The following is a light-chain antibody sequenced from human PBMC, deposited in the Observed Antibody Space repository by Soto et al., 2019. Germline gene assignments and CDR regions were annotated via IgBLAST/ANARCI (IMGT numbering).Light chain of an antibody. Sequence: QSALTHPASLSGSPGQSLTISCTGTSSEVGGYNYVSWYQQHPGKAPKLMIYEVSNRPSGVSNRFSGSKSGNTASLTISGLQAEDEADYYCSSYTSSSTLYVFGTGTKVTAL. J-gene: IGLJ1*01. V-gene: IGLV2-14*01. CDR2: EVS. CDR1: SSEVGGYNY. CDR3: SSYTSSSTLYV.